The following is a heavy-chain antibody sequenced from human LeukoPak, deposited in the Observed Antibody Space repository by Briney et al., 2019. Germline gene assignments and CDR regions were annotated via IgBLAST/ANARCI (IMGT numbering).Heavy chain of an antibody. CDR2: IYHSGST. Sequence: SETLSLTCTVSGYSISSGYYWGWIRQPPGKGLEWIGSIYHSGSTYYNPSLKSRVTISVDTSKNQFSLKLSSVTAADTAVYYCASLAARREWLVSPYYYYMDVWGKGTTVTVSS. CDR1: GYSISSGYY. J-gene: IGHJ6*03. V-gene: IGHV4-38-2*02. D-gene: IGHD6-19*01. CDR3: ASLAARREWLVSPYYYYMDV.